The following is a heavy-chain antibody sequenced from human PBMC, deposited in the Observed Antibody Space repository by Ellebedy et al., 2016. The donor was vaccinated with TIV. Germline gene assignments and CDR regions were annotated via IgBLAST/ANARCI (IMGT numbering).Heavy chain of an antibody. CDR2: IKQDGSEK. CDR1: GFTFSSYW. J-gene: IGHJ4*02. D-gene: IGHD6-19*01. Sequence: GGSLRLSCTASGFTFSSYWMHWVRQAPGKGLEWVANIKQDGSEKYYVDSVKGRFTISRDNAKNSLYLQMNSLRAEDTAVYWCARSYSSGWFDYWGQGTLVTVSS. CDR3: ARSYSSGWFDY. V-gene: IGHV3-7*01.